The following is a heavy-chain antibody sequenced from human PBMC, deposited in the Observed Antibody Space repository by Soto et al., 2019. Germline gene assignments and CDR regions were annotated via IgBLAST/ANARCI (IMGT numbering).Heavy chain of an antibody. CDR1: GFTFSDYY. D-gene: IGHD5-12*01. V-gene: IGHV3-11*05. J-gene: IGHJ4*02. Sequence: PAESLRLSSTPYGFTFSDYYMSRIRQAPGEGLEWVSYISSSSRYTNYADSVKGRFTISRDNAKNSLYLQMNSLRAEDTAVYYCARDHHRYSGYDYVDYWGQGTLVNVSS. CDR2: ISSSSRYT. CDR3: ARDHHRYSGYDYVDY.